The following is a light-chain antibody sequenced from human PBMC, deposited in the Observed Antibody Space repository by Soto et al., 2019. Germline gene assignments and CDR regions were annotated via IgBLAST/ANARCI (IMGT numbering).Light chain of an antibody. CDR1: QSINDN. CDR2: RTS. CDR3: LQDYNYPRT. Sequence: EIVMTQSPATLSVSPGERATLSCRASQSINDNLAWYQQKPGQAPRLLMFRTSTRATGFPARFSAGGSGTDFNLTISSLQSEDFAIYYCLQDYNYPRTFGQGTKVEIK. V-gene: IGKV3-15*01. J-gene: IGKJ1*01.